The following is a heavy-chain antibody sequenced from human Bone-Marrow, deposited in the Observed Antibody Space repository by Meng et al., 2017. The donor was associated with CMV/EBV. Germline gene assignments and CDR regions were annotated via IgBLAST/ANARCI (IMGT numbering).Heavy chain of an antibody. J-gene: IGHJ4*02. CDR3: ARWALGIGDY. D-gene: IGHD7-27*01. CDR2: INHSGST. Sequence: WLRQAPGKGLEWIGEINHSGSTNYNPSLKSRVTISVDTSKNQFSLKLSSVTAADTAVYYCARWALGIGDYWGQGTLVTVSS. V-gene: IGHV4-34*01.